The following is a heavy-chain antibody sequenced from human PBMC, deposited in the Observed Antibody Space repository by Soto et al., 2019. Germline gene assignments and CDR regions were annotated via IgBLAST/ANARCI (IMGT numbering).Heavy chain of an antibody. CDR1: GFTFSDHY. J-gene: IGHJ6*01. Sequence: VGSLRLSCASSGFTFSDHYMDCVRQSPGKGLEWVGRTRNKANSYTTEYAASVKGRFTISRDDSKNSLYLQMNSLKTEDTAVYYCASLRGGDFWSGYHNYPSADVWGQGTTVTVSS. V-gene: IGHV3-72*01. CDR2: TRNKANSYTT. CDR3: ASLRGGDFWSGYHNYPSADV. D-gene: IGHD3-3*01.